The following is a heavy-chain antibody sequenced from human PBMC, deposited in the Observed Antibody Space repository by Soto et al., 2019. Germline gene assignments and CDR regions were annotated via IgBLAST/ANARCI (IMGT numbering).Heavy chain of an antibody. CDR2: IKQDGSEK. Sequence: GGSLRLSCAASGFTFSSYWMSWVRQAPGKGLEWVANIKQDGSEKYYVDSVKGRFTISRDNAKNSLYLQMNSLRAEDTDVYYCARVKNQAVAGTPFGVFDIWGKGTMVPVS. CDR1: GFTFSSYW. D-gene: IGHD6-19*01. CDR3: ARVKNQAVAGTPFGVFDI. J-gene: IGHJ3*02. V-gene: IGHV3-7*01.